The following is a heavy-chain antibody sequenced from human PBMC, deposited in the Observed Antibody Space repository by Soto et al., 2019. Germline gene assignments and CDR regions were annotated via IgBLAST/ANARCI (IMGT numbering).Heavy chain of an antibody. Sequence: VQLVQSGAAVTTPGSAVKVSCKASGGTFTIYAISWVLQAPGQGLEWMGGILSIFGTANYAQKFQGRVTMTADESTSTAYMELSSLRSEDTDVYYCARGNYYDSSGHVGGYFQHWGQGTMVTVSS. J-gene: IGHJ1*01. D-gene: IGHD3-22*01. V-gene: IGHV1-69*01. CDR2: ILSIFGTA. CDR3: ARGNYYDSSGHVGGYFQH. CDR1: GGTFTIYA.